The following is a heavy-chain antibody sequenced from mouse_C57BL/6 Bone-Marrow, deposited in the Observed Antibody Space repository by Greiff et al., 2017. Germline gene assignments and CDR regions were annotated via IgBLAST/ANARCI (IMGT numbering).Heavy chain of an antibody. V-gene: IGHV1-54*01. CDR3: ARGGSNQYYFDY. CDR1: GYAFTNYL. J-gene: IGHJ2*01. CDR2: INPGSGGT. Sequence: QVQLKQSGAELVRPGTSVKVSCKASGYAFTNYLIEWVTQRPGQGLEWIGVINPGSGGTNSNEKFKGKATLTADKSSSTAYMQLSSLTSEDSAVYFCARGGSNQYYFDYWGQGTTLTVSS. D-gene: IGHD2-5*01.